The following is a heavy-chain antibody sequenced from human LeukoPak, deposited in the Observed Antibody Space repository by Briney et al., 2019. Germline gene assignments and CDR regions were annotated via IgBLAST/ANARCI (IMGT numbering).Heavy chain of an antibody. CDR2: IYHSGST. CDR3: ARFDSTGPSFDY. CDR1: GGSISSYY. J-gene: IGHJ4*02. D-gene: IGHD6-25*01. Sequence: PSETLSLTCTVSGGSISSYYWSWIRQPPGKGLEWIGYIYHSGSTYYNPSLKSRVTISVDRSKNQFSLKLSSVTAADTAVYYCARFDSTGPSFDYWGQGTLVTVSS. V-gene: IGHV4-59*12.